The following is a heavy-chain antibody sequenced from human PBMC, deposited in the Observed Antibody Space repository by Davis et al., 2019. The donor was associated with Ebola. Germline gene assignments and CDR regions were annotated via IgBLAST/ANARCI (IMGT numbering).Heavy chain of an antibody. CDR3: AADIAVAGLGWFDP. CDR2: IVVGSGNT. CDR1: GFTFTSSA. Sequence: SVKVSCKASGFTFTSSAMQWVRQARGQRLEWIGWIVVGSGNTNYAQKFQERVTITRDMSTSTAYMELSSLRSEDTAVYYCAADIAVAGLGWFDPWGQGTLVTVSS. J-gene: IGHJ5*02. V-gene: IGHV1-58*02. D-gene: IGHD6-19*01.